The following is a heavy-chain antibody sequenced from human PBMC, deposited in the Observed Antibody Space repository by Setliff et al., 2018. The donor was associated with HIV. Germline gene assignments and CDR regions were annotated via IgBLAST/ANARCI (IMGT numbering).Heavy chain of an antibody. CDR2: TFHSGDT. D-gene: IGHD6-6*01. Sequence: SETLSLTCSVSGVSVGSGDYYWHWIRQHPEKALEWIGYTFHSGDTYYNPSLKSRISMSVDTSKNQFSLELTSLTAADTAVYYCATRPRIAARPFDYWGQGMLVTVS. V-gene: IGHV4-31*03. CDR1: GVSVGSGDYY. J-gene: IGHJ4*02. CDR3: ATRPRIAARPFDY.